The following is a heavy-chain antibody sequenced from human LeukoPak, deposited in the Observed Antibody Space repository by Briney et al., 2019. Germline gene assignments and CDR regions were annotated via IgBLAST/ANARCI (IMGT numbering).Heavy chain of an antibody. CDR1: GGSFSGYY. D-gene: IGHD5-12*01. CDR2: INHSGST. V-gene: IGHV4-34*01. CDR3: GRGPPSISGYVLRGFAP. J-gene: IGHJ5*02. Sequence: SETLSLTCAVYGGSFSGYYWSWIRQPPGKGLEWIGEINHSGSTNYNPSLKSRVTISVDTSKNQFSLKLSSVTAADTAVYYCGRGPPSISGYVLRGFAPGGKGPVVTVS.